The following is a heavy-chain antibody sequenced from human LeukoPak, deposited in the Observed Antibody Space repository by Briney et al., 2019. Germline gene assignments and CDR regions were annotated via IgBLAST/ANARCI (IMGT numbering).Heavy chain of an antibody. CDR2: ISSSGSTI. Sequence: GALRLSCAASGFTFSSYSMNWVRQAPGKGLEWVSYISSSGSTIYYADSVKGRFTISRDNAKNSLYLQMNSLGAEDTAVYYCAELGITMIGGVWGKGTTVTISS. CDR1: GFTFSSYS. D-gene: IGHD3-10*02. J-gene: IGHJ6*04. CDR3: AELGITMIGGV. V-gene: IGHV3-48*04.